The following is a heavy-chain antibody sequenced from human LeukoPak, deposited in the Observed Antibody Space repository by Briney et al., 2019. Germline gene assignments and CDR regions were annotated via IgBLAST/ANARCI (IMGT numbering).Heavy chain of an antibody. CDR2: IYTSGST. CDR3: ARQIRAVGATAGNYYYYYMDV. CDR1: GGSISSYY. J-gene: IGHJ6*03. Sequence: PWETLSLTCTVSGGSISSYYWSWIRQPAGKGLEWIGRIYTSGSTNYNPSLKSRVTMSVDTSKNQFSLKLSSVTAADTAVYYCARQIRAVGATAGNYYYYYMDVWGKGTTVTVSS. V-gene: IGHV4-4*07. D-gene: IGHD2-15*01.